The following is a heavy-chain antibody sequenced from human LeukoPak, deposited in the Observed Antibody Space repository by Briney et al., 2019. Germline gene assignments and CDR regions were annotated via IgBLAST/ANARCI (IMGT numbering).Heavy chain of an antibody. J-gene: IGHJ3*02. CDR3: ARPGGDAFDI. Sequence: SETLSLTCTVSGGSISSSSYYWGWIRQPPGKGLEWIGSIYYSGSTYYNPSLKSRVTISVDTSKNQFSLKLSSVTAADTAVYYCARPGGDAFDIWGRGTMVTVSS. CDR1: GGSISSSSYY. D-gene: IGHD1-26*01. V-gene: IGHV4-39*01. CDR2: IYYSGST.